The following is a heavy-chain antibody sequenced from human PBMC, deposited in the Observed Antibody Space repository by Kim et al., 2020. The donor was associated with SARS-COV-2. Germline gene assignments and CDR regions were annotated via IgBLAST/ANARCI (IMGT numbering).Heavy chain of an antibody. V-gene: IGHV1-24*01. J-gene: IGHJ4*02. CDR1: GYTLTELS. Sequence: ASVKVSCKVSGYTLTELSMHWVRQAPGKGLEWMGGFDPEDGETIYAQKFQGRVTMTEDTSTDTAYMELSSLRSEDTAVYYCATDPRQYSYDYVGYFDYWGQGTLVTVSS. CDR2: FDPEDGET. CDR3: ATDPRQYSYDYVGYFDY. D-gene: IGHD3-16*01.